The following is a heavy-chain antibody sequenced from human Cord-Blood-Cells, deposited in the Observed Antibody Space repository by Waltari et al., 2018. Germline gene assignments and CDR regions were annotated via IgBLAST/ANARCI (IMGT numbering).Heavy chain of an antibody. J-gene: IGHJ6*02. CDR2: MIPILGTA. Sequence: QVQLVQSGAEVKKPGSSVKVSCKASGGTFSSYAISWVRQAPGQGLEWMGGMIPILGTANYSKKFQGRVTITADEATSTAYMELSSLRSEDTAVYYCARAFSGRNSNYYYYGMDVWGQGTTVTVSS. V-gene: IGHV1-69*12. CDR3: ARAFSGRNSNYYYYGMDV. D-gene: IGHD3-10*01. CDR1: GGTFSSYA.